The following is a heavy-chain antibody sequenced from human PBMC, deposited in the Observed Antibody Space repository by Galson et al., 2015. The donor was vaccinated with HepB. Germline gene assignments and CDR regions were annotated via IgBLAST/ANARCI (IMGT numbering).Heavy chain of an antibody. D-gene: IGHD6-13*01. Sequence: SVKVSCKASGYTFTGYYMHLVRQAPGQGLEWMGWINPNSGGTNYAQKFQGWVTMTRDTSISTAYMELSRLRSDDTAVYYCARASRIAAAGTLRGYFQHWGQGTLVTVSS. J-gene: IGHJ1*01. CDR3: ARASRIAAAGTLRGYFQH. CDR1: GYTFTGYY. V-gene: IGHV1-2*04. CDR2: INPNSGGT.